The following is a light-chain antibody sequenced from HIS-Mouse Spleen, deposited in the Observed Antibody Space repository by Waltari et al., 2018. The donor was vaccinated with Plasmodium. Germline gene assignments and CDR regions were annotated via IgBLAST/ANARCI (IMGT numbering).Light chain of an antibody. Sequence: EIVMTQSPATLSVSTGERATPSCRASQSVSSNLAWYQQKPGQAPRGLIYGASTRATGIPARFSGSGSGTEFTLTISSLQSEDFAVYYCQQYNNWSFTFGPGTKVDIK. V-gene: IGKV3-15*01. CDR2: GAS. CDR3: QQYNNWSFT. CDR1: QSVSSN. J-gene: IGKJ3*01.